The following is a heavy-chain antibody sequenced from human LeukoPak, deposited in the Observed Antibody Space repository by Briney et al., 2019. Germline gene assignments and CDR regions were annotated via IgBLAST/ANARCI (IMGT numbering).Heavy chain of an antibody. CDR3: ARGVSSVTMVRGVIIKGKNYYYYYGMDV. V-gene: IGHV1-69*13. D-gene: IGHD3-10*01. J-gene: IGHJ6*04. Sequence: SVTVSCKASGGTFSSYAISWVRQAPGQGLEWMGGIIPIFGTANYAQKFQGRVTITADESTSTAYMELSSLRSEDTAVYYCARGVSSVTMVRGVIIKGKNYYYYYGMDVWGKGTTVTVSS. CDR2: IIPIFGTA. CDR1: GGTFSSYA.